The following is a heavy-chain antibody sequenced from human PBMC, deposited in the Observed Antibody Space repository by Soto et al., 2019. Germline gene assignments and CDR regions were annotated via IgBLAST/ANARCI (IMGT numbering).Heavy chain of an antibody. Sequence: GASVKVSCKASGYTFTSYGISWVRQAPGQGLEWMGWISAYNGNTNYAQKLQGRVTMTTDTSTSTAYMELRSLRSDDTAVYYCARDTEVRFLEWLLPAAPFDYWGQGTLVTSPQ. CDR3: ARDTEVRFLEWLLPAAPFDY. J-gene: IGHJ4*02. D-gene: IGHD3-3*01. CDR1: GYTFTSYG. V-gene: IGHV1-18*04. CDR2: ISAYNGNT.